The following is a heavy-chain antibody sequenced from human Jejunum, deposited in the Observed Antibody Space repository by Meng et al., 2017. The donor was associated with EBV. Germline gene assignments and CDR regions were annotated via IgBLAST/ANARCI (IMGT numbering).Heavy chain of an antibody. CDR2: ISYTGRV. CDR3: ARGKVTFDY. CDR1: GGPLTDNH. J-gene: IGHJ4*02. Sequence: QVQLQESGPGLVKPSETLSLTCAVSGGPLTDNHWTWIRQPPGKGLEWIGYISYTGRVNYNPSLKSRVTISIDTSRNQFSLRLTPVTAADTAVYYCARGKVTFDYWGQGTLVTVSS. V-gene: IGHV4-59*01. D-gene: IGHD2-21*02.